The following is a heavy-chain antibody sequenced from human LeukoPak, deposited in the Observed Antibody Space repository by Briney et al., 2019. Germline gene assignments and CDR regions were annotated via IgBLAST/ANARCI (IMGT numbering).Heavy chain of an antibody. Sequence: GGSLRLSCAASGFNFNAAWMSWVRQTPGKGLEWIGRLRSKGSGGTTDYAAPVKGRFAISRDDSKNTLYLQMNSLKIEDTAVYFCSWEMDGSFGRRLENWGQGTLVTVAS. J-gene: IGHJ4*02. CDR3: SWEMDGSFGRRLEN. V-gene: IGHV3-15*01. D-gene: IGHD3-10*01. CDR1: GFNFNAAW. CDR2: LRSKGSGGTT.